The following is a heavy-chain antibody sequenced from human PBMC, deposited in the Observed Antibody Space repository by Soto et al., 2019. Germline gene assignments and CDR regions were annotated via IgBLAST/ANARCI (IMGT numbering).Heavy chain of an antibody. V-gene: IGHV3-23*01. CDR1: GFTFSNFA. D-gene: IGHD1-1*01. J-gene: IGHJ4*02. Sequence: QLLESGGGFVQPGGSLRLSCVASGFTFSNFAMAWVRQAPGEGLEWVSAISGSGDYTFYADYMKGRFTISRDNSKDTLYLQINSLRAEDSAVYYCANPIPRTGTTFGFWGQGTLVTVSS. CDR2: ISGSGDYT. CDR3: ANPIPRTGTTFGF.